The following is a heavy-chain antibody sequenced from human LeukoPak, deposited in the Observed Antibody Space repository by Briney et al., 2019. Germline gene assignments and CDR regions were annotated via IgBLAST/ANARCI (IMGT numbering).Heavy chain of an antibody. CDR2: ISNSGSAI. D-gene: IGHD5-24*01. CDR1: GFTFSDSY. J-gene: IGHJ3*02. CDR3: ARDQGRWLQLRDAFDI. V-gene: IGHV3-11*04. Sequence: PGGSLRLSCAASGFTFSDSYMTWIRQAPGKGLEWVSYISNSGSAIYYADSVKGRFTISRDNAKSSLYLQMNSLRAEDTAVYYCARDQGRWLQLRDAFDIWGQGTMVTVSS.